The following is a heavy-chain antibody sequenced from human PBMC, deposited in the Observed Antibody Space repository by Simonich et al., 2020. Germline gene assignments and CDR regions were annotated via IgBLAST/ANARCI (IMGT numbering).Heavy chain of an antibody. D-gene: IGHD1-7*01. J-gene: IGHJ4*02. V-gene: IGHV3-23*01. CDR2: SRGRGGST. CDR1: GFTFSSYA. Sequence: EVQLLESGGGLVQPGGSLRLSCAASGFTFSSYAMSWVRQAPGKGLGWVSASRGRGGSTYYADSVKGRFTISRDNSKNTLYLQMNSLRAEDTAVYYCAKRSGVSITGTFDYWGQGTLVTVSS. CDR3: AKRSGVSITGTFDY.